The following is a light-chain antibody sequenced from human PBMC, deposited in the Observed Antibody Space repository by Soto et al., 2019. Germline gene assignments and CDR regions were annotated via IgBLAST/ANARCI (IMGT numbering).Light chain of an antibody. CDR3: CSYAGGSTYYV. CDR2: XVS. Sequence: QSALTQPAXVSGSPGQXXTISXTGTSSDVGNYDLVSWYQQHPGKAPTXMXXXVSKRPSGVSDRFSGSKSGXTASLTISGLQAEDEADYYCCSYAGGSTYYVXXTGTKLTVL. CDR1: SSDVGNYDL. V-gene: IGLV2-23*02. J-gene: IGLJ1*01.